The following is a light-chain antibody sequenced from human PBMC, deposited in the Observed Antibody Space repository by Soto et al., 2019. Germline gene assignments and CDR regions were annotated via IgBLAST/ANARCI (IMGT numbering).Light chain of an antibody. V-gene: IGLV1-47*01. Sequence: QSVLTQPPSASGTPGQRVTISCSGSSSNIVSNYVYWYQQLPGTAPKLLIYRNSQRPSGVPDRFSGSKSDTSASLAISGLRSEDEADYYCAAWDDSLRGVVFGGGTKVTVL. CDR1: SSNIVSNY. CDR2: RNS. J-gene: IGLJ2*01. CDR3: AAWDDSLRGVV.